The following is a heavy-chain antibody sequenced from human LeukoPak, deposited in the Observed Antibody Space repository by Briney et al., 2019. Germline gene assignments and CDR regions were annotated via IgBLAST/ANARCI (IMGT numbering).Heavy chain of an antibody. Sequence: GGSLRLSCAASGFTFSSYAMSWVRQAPGKGLEWVSAISGSGGSTYYADSVKGRFTISRDNSKNTLYLQMNSLRAEDTAVYYCAEVGVLRYFDWLLYPRYYFDYWGQGTLVTVSS. CDR3: AEVGVLRYFDWLLYPRYYFDY. D-gene: IGHD3-9*01. V-gene: IGHV3-23*01. CDR1: GFTFSSYA. CDR2: ISGSGGST. J-gene: IGHJ4*02.